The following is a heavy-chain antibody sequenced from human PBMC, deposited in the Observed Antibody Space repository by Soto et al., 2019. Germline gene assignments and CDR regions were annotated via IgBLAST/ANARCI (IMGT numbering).Heavy chain of an antibody. CDR1: GFTFDDYT. V-gene: IGHV3-43*01. CDR3: AKEGGLYYDSSGSYFDY. J-gene: IGHJ4*02. D-gene: IGHD3-22*01. Sequence: EVQLVESGGVVVQPGGSLRLSCAASGFTFDDYTMHWVRQAPGKGLEWVSLISWDGGSTYYADSVKGRFTISRDNSKHSRYLQMNSLRPEDTALYYCAKEGGLYYDSSGSYFDYWGQGTLVTVSS. CDR2: ISWDGGST.